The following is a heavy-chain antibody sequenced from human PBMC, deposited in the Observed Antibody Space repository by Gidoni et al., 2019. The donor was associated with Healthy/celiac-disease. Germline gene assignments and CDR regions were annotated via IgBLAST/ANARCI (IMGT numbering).Heavy chain of an antibody. Sequence: QVQLVQSGAEVKKPGPSVKVSCKASGYTFTGFYMHWVRQAPGQGLEWMGWINPNSGGTNYAQKFQGRVTMTRDTSISTAYMELSRLRSDDTAVYYCARAYDFWSGYYYNFDYWGQGTLVTVSS. D-gene: IGHD3-3*01. CDR2: INPNSGGT. J-gene: IGHJ4*02. CDR3: ARAYDFWSGYYYNFDY. CDR1: GYTFTGFY. V-gene: IGHV1-2*02.